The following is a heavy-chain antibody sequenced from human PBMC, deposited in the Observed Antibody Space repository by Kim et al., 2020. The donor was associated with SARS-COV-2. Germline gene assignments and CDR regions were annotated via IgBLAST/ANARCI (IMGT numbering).Heavy chain of an antibody. CDR1: GFTFINYA. Sequence: GGSLRLSCAASGFTFINYAMAWVRQAPGKGLEWVSAISGSGGNAFYADSVMGRFTVSRDNSKSTLYLEMNSLRAEDTAIYYCAKQAAIGTYHSQNWGQGTLVTVAS. CDR2: ISGSGGNA. D-gene: IGHD1-26*01. V-gene: IGHV3-23*01. CDR3: AKQAAIGTYHSQN. J-gene: IGHJ4*02.